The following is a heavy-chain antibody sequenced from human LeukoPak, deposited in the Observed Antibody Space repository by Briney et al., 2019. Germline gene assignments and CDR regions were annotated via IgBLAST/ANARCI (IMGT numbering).Heavy chain of an antibody. CDR1: GFTASSNY. Sequence: GGSLRLSCAASGFTASSNYMSWVRQAPGKGLEWVSVIYSGGSTYYADSVKGRFTISRHNSKNTLYLQMNSLRAEDTAVYYCARDSLSGSFLYWGQGTLVTVSP. J-gene: IGHJ4*02. CDR3: ARDSLSGSFLY. V-gene: IGHV3-53*04. CDR2: IYSGGST. D-gene: IGHD1-26*01.